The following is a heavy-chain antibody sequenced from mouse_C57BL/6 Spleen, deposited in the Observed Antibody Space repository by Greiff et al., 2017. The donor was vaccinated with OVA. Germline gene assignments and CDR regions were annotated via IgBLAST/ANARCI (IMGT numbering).Heavy chain of an antibody. D-gene: IGHD4-1*01. CDR3: ARGLGRWYFDY. CDR1: GFTFSSYA. CDR2: ISDGGSYT. Sequence: EVQVVESGGGLVKPGGSLKLSCAASGFTFSSYAMSWVRQTPEKRLEWVATISDGGSYTYYPDNVKGRFTISRDNAKNNLYLQMSHLKSEDTAMYYCARGLGRWYFDYWGQGTTLTVSS. J-gene: IGHJ2*01. V-gene: IGHV5-4*01.